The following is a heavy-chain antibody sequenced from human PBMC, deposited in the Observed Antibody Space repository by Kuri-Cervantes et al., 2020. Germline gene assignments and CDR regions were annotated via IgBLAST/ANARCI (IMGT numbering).Heavy chain of an antibody. CDR3: TTEIVVVPAAMGLDAFDI. CDR1: GFTFSNAW. J-gene: IGHJ3*02. D-gene: IGHD2-2*01. CDR2: IKSKTDGGTT. Sequence: SCAASGFTFSNAWMSWVRKAPGKGLEWVGRIKSKTDGGTTDYAAPVKGRFNIPRDDSKNTLYLQMNSLKTEDTAVDYCTTEIVVVPAAMGLDAFDIWGQGTMVTVSS. V-gene: IGHV3-15*01.